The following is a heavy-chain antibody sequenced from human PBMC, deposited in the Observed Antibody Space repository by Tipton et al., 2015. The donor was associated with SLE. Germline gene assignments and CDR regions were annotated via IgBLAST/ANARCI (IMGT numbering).Heavy chain of an antibody. CDR3: VRGGALVGALPNYFDY. D-gene: IGHD1-26*01. J-gene: IGHJ4*02. Sequence: SLRLSCATSGFTFDIYEMNWVRQAPGKGLDWISYIPSSATAIFYADSVTGRFTISRDSAENSLYLQMNSLRVEDTALYYCVRGGALVGALPNYFDYWGQGTLVTVSS. CDR2: IPSSATAI. V-gene: IGHV3-48*03. CDR1: GFTFDIYE.